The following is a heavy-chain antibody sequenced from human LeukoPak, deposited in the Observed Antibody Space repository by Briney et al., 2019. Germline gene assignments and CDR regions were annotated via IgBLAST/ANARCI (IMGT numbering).Heavy chain of an antibody. J-gene: IGHJ4*02. Sequence: GGSLRLSCSASGLTFSSYSMNWVRQAAGKGLEWVSSISSSSSYIYYADSVKGRFTISRDNAKNSLYLQMNSLRAEDTALYYCAREAYCSSTSCLYYFDYWGQGTLVTVSS. CDR3: AREAYCSSTSCLYYFDY. V-gene: IGHV3-21*01. CDR1: GLTFSSYS. D-gene: IGHD2-2*01. CDR2: ISSSSSYI.